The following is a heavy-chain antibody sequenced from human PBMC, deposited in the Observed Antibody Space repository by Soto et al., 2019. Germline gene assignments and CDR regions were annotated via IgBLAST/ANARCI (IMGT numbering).Heavy chain of an antibody. Sequence: QVQLVQSGAAVKKPGSSVKVSCKASGGTFSSYAISWLRQAPGQGLEWMGGIIPIFGTANYAQKFQGRVTITADESTSTAYMELSSLRSEDTAVYYCAILHEPVYSSNSYYYYGMDVWCQGTTVTVSS. V-gene: IGHV1-69*01. D-gene: IGHD6-13*01. CDR2: IIPIFGTA. J-gene: IGHJ6*02. CDR3: AILHEPVYSSNSYYYYGMDV. CDR1: GGTFSSYA.